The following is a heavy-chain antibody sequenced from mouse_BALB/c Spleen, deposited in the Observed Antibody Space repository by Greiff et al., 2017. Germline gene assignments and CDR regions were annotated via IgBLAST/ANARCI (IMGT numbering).Heavy chain of an antibody. CDR2: IRLKSNNYAT. Sequence: EVKLVESGGGLVQPGGSMKLSCVASGFTFSNYWMNWVRQSPEKGLEWVAEIRLKSNNYATHYAESVKGRFTISRDDSKSSVYLQMNNLRAEDTGIYYCTGYDGCAYWGQGTLVTVSA. CDR1: GFTFSNYW. CDR3: TGYDGCAY. D-gene: IGHD2-14*01. V-gene: IGHV6-6*02. J-gene: IGHJ3*01.